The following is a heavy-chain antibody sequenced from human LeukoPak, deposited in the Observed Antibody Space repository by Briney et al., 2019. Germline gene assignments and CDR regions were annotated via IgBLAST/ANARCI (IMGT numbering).Heavy chain of an antibody. CDR3: ARHFSPNYCTDDCYTFDY. J-gene: IGHJ4*02. CDR1: GDIVSSTIAA. V-gene: IGHV6-1*01. D-gene: IGHD2-21*02. Sequence: SQTLSLTCAISGDIVSSTIAAWNWIRQSPSRGLEWLGRTYYRSKWYNDYAVSVKSRVTINPDTSKNQFSLQLNSVTPEDTAVYYCARHFSPNYCTDDCYTFDYWGQGTLVTVSS. CDR2: TYYRSKWYN.